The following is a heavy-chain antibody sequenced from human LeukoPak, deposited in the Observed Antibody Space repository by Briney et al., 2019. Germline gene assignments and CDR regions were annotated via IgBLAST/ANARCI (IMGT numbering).Heavy chain of an antibody. CDR2: IYTSGST. D-gene: IGHD1-26*01. CDR1: GGSISSGSYY. CDR3: ARWEGAGRHAFDI. Sequence: SETLSLTCTVSGGSISSGSYYWSWIRQPAGKGLEWIGRIYTSGSTNYNPSLKSRVTISVDTSKNQFSLKLSSVTAADTAVYYCARWEGAGRHAFDIWGQGTMVTVSS. J-gene: IGHJ3*02. V-gene: IGHV4-61*02.